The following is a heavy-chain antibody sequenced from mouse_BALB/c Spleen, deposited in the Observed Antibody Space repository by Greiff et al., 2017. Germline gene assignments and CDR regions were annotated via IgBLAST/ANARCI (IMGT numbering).Heavy chain of an antibody. D-gene: IGHD2-4*01. Sequence: EVKLVESGPGLVKPSQSLSLTCTVTGYSITSDYAWNWIRQFPGNKLEWMGYISYSGSTSYNPSLKSRISITRDTSKNQFFLQLNSVTTEDTATYYCARKGGLRGYYAMDYWGQGTSVTVSS. V-gene: IGHV3-2*02. CDR2: ISYSGST. CDR1: GYSITSDYA. J-gene: IGHJ4*01. CDR3: ARKGGLRGYYAMDY.